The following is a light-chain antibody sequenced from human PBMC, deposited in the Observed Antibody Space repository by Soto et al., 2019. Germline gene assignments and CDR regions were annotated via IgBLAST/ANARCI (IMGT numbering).Light chain of an antibody. J-gene: IGKJ2*01. Sequence: DLVMTQSPLSLPVTPGEPASISCRSXXXXXXXXXXXYLDWYLQKPGQSPQLLIYLGSNRASGVPDRFSGSGSGTDFTLKISRVEAEDVGVYYCMQALQTPSFGQGTKLEIK. V-gene: IGKV2-28*01. CDR2: LGS. CDR3: MQALQTPS. CDR1: XXXXXXXXXXY.